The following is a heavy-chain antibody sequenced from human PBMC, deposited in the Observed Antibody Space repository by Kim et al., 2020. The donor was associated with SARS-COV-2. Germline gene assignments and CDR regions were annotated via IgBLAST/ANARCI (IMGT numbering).Heavy chain of an antibody. V-gene: IGHV1-24*01. Sequence: ASVKVSCKVSGYTLTELSMHWVRQPPGKGLEWMGGFDPEDGETIYVQKFQGRVTMTEDTSTDTAYMGLSSLRSEETAVYYCATYVVVTARFRYYGMDVCGQGATVSVSS. CDR3: ATYVVVTARFRYYGMDV. CDR2: FDPEDGET. J-gene: IGHJ6*02. CDR1: GYTLTELS. D-gene: IGHD2-21*02.